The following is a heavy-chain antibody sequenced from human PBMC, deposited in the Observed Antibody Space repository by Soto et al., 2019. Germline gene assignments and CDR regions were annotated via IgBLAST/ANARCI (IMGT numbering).Heavy chain of an antibody. V-gene: IGHV3-33*01. CDR3: ARERSSTWYYFEY. CDR1: GFTFSTYG. Sequence: SLRLSCAASGFTFSTYGMHWVRQAPGKGLEWVAVIWFDGGNKYYADSVKGRFTISRDNSKNTLYLQMNSLRAEDTAVYYCARERSSTWYYFEYWGQGNQVTVSS. D-gene: IGHD2-15*01. CDR2: IWFDGGNK. J-gene: IGHJ4*02.